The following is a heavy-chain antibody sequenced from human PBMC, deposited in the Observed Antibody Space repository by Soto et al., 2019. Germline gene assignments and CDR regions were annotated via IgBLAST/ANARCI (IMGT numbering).Heavy chain of an antibody. CDR1: GFTFSSYG. CDR3: ARDSRGYSYGYGMDV. Sequence: GGSLTLSXAASGFTFSSYGMQWVRQAPGKGLEWVAVIWYDGSNKYYAESVKGRFTISRDNSKNTLYLQMNILRAEDTAVYYCARDSRGYSYGYGMDVWGQGTTVTVSS. D-gene: IGHD5-18*01. V-gene: IGHV3-33*01. J-gene: IGHJ6*02. CDR2: IWYDGSNK.